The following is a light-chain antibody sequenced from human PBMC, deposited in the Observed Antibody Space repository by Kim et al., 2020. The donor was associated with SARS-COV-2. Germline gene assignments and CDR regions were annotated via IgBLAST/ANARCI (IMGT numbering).Light chain of an antibody. CDR3: QQYNNHPLT. Sequence: ASIGDRVTITCRASQDINRNLNWYQQKPGTAPRVLIYDASYLERGVPSRFSGSGSGTEYSLTINSLQPEDIATYYCQQYNNHPLTFGGGTKVDIK. J-gene: IGKJ4*01. CDR2: DAS. V-gene: IGKV1-33*01. CDR1: QDINRN.